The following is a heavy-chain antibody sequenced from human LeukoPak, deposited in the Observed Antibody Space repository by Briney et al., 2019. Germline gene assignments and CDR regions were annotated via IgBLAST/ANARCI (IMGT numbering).Heavy chain of an antibody. CDR2: ISGSGGST. CDR3: AKKVGAIGAARGYRDY. Sequence: PGGSQRLSCAASGFTFSSYAMSWVRQAPGKGLEWVSAISGSGGSTYYADSVKGRFTISRDNSKNTLYLQMNSLRAEDTAVYYCAKKVGAIGAARGYRDYWGQGTLVTVSS. CDR1: GFTFSSYA. D-gene: IGHD1-26*01. J-gene: IGHJ4*02. V-gene: IGHV3-23*01.